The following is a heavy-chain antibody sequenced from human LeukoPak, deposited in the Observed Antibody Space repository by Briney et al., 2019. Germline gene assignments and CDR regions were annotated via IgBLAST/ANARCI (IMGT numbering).Heavy chain of an antibody. CDR3: ARGKARLVPAFDI. V-gene: IGHV4-34*01. CDR2: INHSGST. J-gene: IGHJ3*02. Sequence: SETLSLTCAVYGVSFSGYYWSWIRQPPGKGLEWIGEINHSGSTNYNPSLKSRVTISVDTSKNQFSLKLSSVTAADTAVYYCARGKARLVPAFDIWGQGTMVTVSS. CDR1: GVSFSGYY. D-gene: IGHD6-19*01.